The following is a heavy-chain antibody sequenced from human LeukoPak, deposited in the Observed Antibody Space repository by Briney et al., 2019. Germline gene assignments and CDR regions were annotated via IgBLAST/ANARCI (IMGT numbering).Heavy chain of an antibody. CDR1: GFTFGNYW. CDR3: ARDSLERPQGSSWFDP. D-gene: IGHD1-1*01. V-gene: IGHV3-7*03. J-gene: IGHJ5*02. CDR2: IKQDGSEK. Sequence: GGSLRLSCVASGFTFGNYWMSWVRQAPGKGLEWVANIKQDGSEKYYVDSVKGRFTISRDNAKNSLFLQMNSLKVEDAAVYYCARDSLERPQGSSWFDPWGQGTLATVSS.